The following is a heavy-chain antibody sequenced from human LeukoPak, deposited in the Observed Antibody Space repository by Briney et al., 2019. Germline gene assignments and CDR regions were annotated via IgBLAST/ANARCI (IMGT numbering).Heavy chain of an antibody. CDR1: GFTVSSNY. D-gene: IGHD3-10*01. CDR2: ISGSGGST. Sequence: GSLRLSCAASGFTVSSNYMSWVRQAPGKGLEWVSTISGSGGSTYYADSVKGRFTISRDNSKNTLYLQMNSLRAEDTAVYYCAKEAPLSRGSGFAYYFDYWGQGTLVTVSS. V-gene: IGHV3-23*01. J-gene: IGHJ4*02. CDR3: AKEAPLSRGSGFAYYFDY.